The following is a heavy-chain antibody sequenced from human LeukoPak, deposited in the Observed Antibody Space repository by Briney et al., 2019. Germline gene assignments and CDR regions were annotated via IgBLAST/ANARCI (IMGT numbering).Heavy chain of an antibody. Sequence: GGSLRLSCAASGFTFSSYSMNWVRQAPGKGLEWVSSISSSSYIYYADSVKGRFTISRDNSKNTLYLQMNSLRAEDTAVYYCAKRTTVTTFWDYWGQGTLVTVSS. V-gene: IGHV3-21*04. J-gene: IGHJ4*02. CDR2: ISSSSYI. D-gene: IGHD4-17*01. CDR1: GFTFSSYS. CDR3: AKRTTVTTFWDY.